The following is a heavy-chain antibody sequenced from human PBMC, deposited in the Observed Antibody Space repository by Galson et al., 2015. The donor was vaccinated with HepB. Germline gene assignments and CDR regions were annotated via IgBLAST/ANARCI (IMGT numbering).Heavy chain of an antibody. D-gene: IGHD2-15*01. CDR3: AREEHCSGGSCYGPTEYFQH. CDR1: GYTSTSYG. Sequence: SVKVSCKASGYTSTSYGISWVRQAPGQGLEWMGWISAYSGNTNYAQKLQGRVTMTTDTSTSTAYVELRSLRSNDTAVYYCAREEHCSGGSCYGPTEYFQHWGQGTLVTVSS. CDR2: ISAYSGNT. V-gene: IGHV1-18*01. J-gene: IGHJ1*01.